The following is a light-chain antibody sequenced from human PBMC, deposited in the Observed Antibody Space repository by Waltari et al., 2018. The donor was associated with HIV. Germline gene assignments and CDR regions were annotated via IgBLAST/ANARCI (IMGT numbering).Light chain of an antibody. CDR3: HQYAGPPRT. J-gene: IGKJ2*01. Sequence: EIVLTQSPDTLSLSPGERVTLSCRASQSVTSSLLAWYQQRPGQAPRLLIFGASNRAAGIPDRFSGSGSGTDFTLTINSLEPEDFAVYYCHQYAGPPRTFGQGTRLDIK. CDR1: QSVTSSL. V-gene: IGKV3-20*01. CDR2: GAS.